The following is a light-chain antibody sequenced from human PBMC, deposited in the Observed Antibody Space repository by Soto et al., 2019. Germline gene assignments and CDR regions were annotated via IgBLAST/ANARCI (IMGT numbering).Light chain of an antibody. Sequence: QSALTQPASVSGSPGQSITISCTGTSSDVGGYNYVSWYQHHPGKAPKLMIYDVSNRPSGVSNRFSGSKAGNTASLTSSGRQDEDEADYYCSAYTSSSTPVVFGGGTELTV. CDR1: SSDVGGYNY. V-gene: IGLV2-14*03. CDR2: DVS. CDR3: SAYTSSSTPVV. J-gene: IGLJ2*01.